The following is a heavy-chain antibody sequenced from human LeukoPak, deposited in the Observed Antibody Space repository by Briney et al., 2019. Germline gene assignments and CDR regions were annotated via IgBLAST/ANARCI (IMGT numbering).Heavy chain of an antibody. CDR2: ISRNGGNT. Sequence: GGSLRLSCAASGFTFSDYSMHWVRQAPGKGLEYVSAISRNGGNTYYADSVKGRFTISRDNSKNTLYLQMNSLRAEDTAVYYCTKDGYGSGSYFPYALDIWGQGTLVTVSS. D-gene: IGHD3-10*01. CDR1: GFTFSDYS. CDR3: TKDGYGSGSYFPYALDI. V-gene: IGHV3-64*02. J-gene: IGHJ3*02.